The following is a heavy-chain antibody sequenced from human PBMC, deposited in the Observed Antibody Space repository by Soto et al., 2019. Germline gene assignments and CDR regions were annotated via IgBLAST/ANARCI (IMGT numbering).Heavy chain of an antibody. D-gene: IGHD2-15*01. Sequence: GGSLRLSCTAAGFTFRDYYMSWIRQAPGKGLEWVSYITSSGSTIYYADSVKGRFTISRDNAKNSLYLQMNSLRAEDTAMYYRSREFKGDLVVVVAARGSYIDSWGQGTLVTVSS. J-gene: IGHJ4*02. V-gene: IGHV3-11*01. CDR1: GFTFRDYY. CDR3: SREFKGDLVVVVAARGSYIDS. CDR2: ITSSGSTI.